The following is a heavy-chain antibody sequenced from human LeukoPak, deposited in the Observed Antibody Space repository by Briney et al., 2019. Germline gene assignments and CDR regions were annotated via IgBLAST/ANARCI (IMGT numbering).Heavy chain of an antibody. J-gene: IGHJ4*02. D-gene: IGHD3-10*01. CDR3: AVHYGSGRNSSEFDY. Sequence: ASVKVSCKASGYTFTSYDINLVRQATGQGLEWMGWMNPNSGNTGYAEKFQGRVTMTRNTSISTAYMELSSLGSEDTAVYYCAVHYGSGRNSSEFDYWGQGTLVTVSS. V-gene: IGHV1-8*01. CDR1: GYTFTSYD. CDR2: MNPNSGNT.